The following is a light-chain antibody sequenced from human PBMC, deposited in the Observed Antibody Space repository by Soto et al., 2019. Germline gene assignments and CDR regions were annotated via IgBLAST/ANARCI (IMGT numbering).Light chain of an antibody. V-gene: IGKV3-15*01. J-gene: IGKJ5*01. CDR3: QQYNNWPLT. CDR2: GAS. Sequence: EIVLKQCQTPLSLSPGEIAPLSLGASQSVSSNLAWYQQKPGQAPRLLIYGASSRATGIPVRFSGSGSGTEFTLTISSLQSEDFAVYYCQQYNNWPLTFGQGTRLEIK. CDR1: QSVSSN.